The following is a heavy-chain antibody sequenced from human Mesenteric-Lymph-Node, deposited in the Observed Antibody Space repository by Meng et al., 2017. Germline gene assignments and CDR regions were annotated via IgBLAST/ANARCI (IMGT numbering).Heavy chain of an antibody. Sequence: GESLKIPCAGSGFTFSNAWMSWVRQAPGKGPEWVGRIKSKTNGGTTDYAAPVKGRFTISRDESKNTLEMQMNSLKTEDTAGYYCTTDLEKLYSGYTWGQGTLVTVSS. J-gene: IGHJ4*02. CDR1: GFTFSNAW. D-gene: IGHD5-12*01. V-gene: IGHV3-15*01. CDR2: IKSKTNGGTT. CDR3: TTDLEKLYSGYT.